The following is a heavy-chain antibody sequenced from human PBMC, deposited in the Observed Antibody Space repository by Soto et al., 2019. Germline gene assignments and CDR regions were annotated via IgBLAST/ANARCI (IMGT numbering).Heavy chain of an antibody. CDR2: INTSGGSK. V-gene: IGHV1-46*01. Sequence: ASVKVSCKASGYTFTSYYIHCVRQAPGQGXEWMGIINTSGGSKSYAQKLQGRVNMNRDTYTSTVYMELSSLRYEDTAVYYCAREEVGANTLNRDSRFDYWGQGTLVTVSS. CDR1: GYTFTSYY. D-gene: IGHD1-26*01. CDR3: AREEVGANTLNRDSRFDY. J-gene: IGHJ4*02.